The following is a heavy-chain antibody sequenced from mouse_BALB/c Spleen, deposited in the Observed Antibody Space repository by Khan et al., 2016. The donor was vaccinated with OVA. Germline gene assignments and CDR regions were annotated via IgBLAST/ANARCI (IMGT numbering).Heavy chain of an antibody. J-gene: IGHJ2*01. CDR1: GYTFTSYW. Sequence: QVQLKQSGAELARPGASVKLSCKASGYTFTSYWMQWVKQRPGQGLEWIGTIYPGDGDTSYTQKFKGKATLTADKSSSTAYMQLSSLTSEDSAVYYCANYRYDYFDYWGQGTTLTVSS. V-gene: IGHV1-87*01. CDR3: ANYRYDYFDY. CDR2: IYPGDGDT. D-gene: IGHD2-14*01.